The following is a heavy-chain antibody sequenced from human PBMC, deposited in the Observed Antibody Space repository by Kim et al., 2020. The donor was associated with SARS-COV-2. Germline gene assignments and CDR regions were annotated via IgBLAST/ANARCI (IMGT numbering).Heavy chain of an antibody. CDR2: ISGDGGST. Sequence: GGSLRLSCAASGFTFDDYAMHWVRQAPGKGLEWVSLISGDGGSTYYADSVKGRFTISRDNSKNSLYLQMNSLRTEDTALYYCAKDMEGVNPPYGYQLLLSYYYYYGMDVWGQGTTVTVSS. CDR1: GFTFDDYA. J-gene: IGHJ6*02. V-gene: IGHV3-43*02. CDR3: AKDMEGVNPPYGYQLLLSYYYYYGMDV. D-gene: IGHD2-2*01.